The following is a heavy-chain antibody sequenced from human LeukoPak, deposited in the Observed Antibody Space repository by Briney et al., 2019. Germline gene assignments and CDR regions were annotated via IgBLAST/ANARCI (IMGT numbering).Heavy chain of an antibody. Sequence: PGGSLRLSCVVSGFTFSNYAMNWVRQAPGKGLEWVSGVSGSGGSTSYAESVKGRFTISRDNSKNTLYLQVNSLRAEDTAVYYCAKAYGYSYGYSLDYWGQGTLVTVSS. J-gene: IGHJ4*02. CDR1: GFTFSNYA. CDR3: AKAYGYSYGYSLDY. CDR2: VSGSGGST. V-gene: IGHV3-23*01. D-gene: IGHD5-18*01.